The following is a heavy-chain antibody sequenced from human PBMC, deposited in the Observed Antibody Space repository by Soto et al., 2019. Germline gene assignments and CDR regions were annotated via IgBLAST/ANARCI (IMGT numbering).Heavy chain of an antibody. Sequence: LRLSCAASGFTFSSYAMSWVRQAPGKGLEWVSAISGSGGSTYYADSVKGRFTISRDNSKNTLYLQMNSLRAEDTAVYYCAKPISGRGSYYYYYGMDVWGQGTTVTVSS. J-gene: IGHJ6*02. V-gene: IGHV3-23*01. CDR2: ISGSGGST. CDR3: AKPISGRGSYYYYYGMDV. D-gene: IGHD3-16*01. CDR1: GFTFSSYA.